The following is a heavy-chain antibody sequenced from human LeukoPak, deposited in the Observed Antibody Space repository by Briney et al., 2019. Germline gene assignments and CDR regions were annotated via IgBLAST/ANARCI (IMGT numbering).Heavy chain of an antibody. Sequence: SETLSLTCTISGGPISTSSYYWGWIRQPPGKGLEWIGSIYYSGSTYYNPSLKSRVTISVDTSKNQFSLKLSSVTAADTAVYYCARGGGYYGSGSHFDYWGQGTLVTVSS. V-gene: IGHV4-39*07. D-gene: IGHD3-10*01. CDR2: IYYSGST. CDR1: GGPISTSSYY. CDR3: ARGGGYYGSGSHFDY. J-gene: IGHJ4*02.